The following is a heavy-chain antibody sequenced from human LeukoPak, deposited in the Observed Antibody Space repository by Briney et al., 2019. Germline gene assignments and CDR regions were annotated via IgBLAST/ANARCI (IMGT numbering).Heavy chain of an antibody. V-gene: IGHV4-39*07. CDR3: ARLLYDYFSGSYYYFDY. D-gene: IGHD2-15*01. CDR2: VYYSGYT. Sequence: SETLSLTCTVSSDSISTSTTYHLGWSRQPPGKGLECIGSVYYSGYTYYNPSLKSRVTISVDTSKNQFSLKLNSVTAAGTAVYYCARLLYDYFSGSYYYFDYWGRGTLVTVSS. CDR1: SDSISTSTTYH. J-gene: IGHJ4*02.